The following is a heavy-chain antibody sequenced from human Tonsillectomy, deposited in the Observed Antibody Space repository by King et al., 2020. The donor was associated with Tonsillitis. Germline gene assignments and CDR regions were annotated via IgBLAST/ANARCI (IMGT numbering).Heavy chain of an antibody. D-gene: IGHD6-6*01. CDR1: GFTFNNYA. CDR2: ISYDGTSE. Sequence: VQLVESGGGVVQPGRSLRLSCAASGFTFNNYAMHWVRQAPGKGLEWVTLISYDGTSEFYADSVKGRFTISRDNSKKTLYLQMNSLRAEDTAVYYCARDIHSSSTFGMDVWDQGTTVTVSS. V-gene: IGHV3-30-3*01. J-gene: IGHJ6*02. CDR3: ARDIHSSSTFGMDV.